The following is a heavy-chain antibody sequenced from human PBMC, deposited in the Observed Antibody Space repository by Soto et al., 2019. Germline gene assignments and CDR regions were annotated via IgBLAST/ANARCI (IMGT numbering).Heavy chain of an antibody. D-gene: IGHD3-10*01. CDR2: TWYDGTNK. CDR3: ARGVDYNSGYYMDV. CDR1: GFTFIRYG. J-gene: IGHJ6*03. V-gene: IGHV3-33*01. Sequence: GGSLRLSCAASGFTFIRYGMHWVRQAPGKGLEWVAVTWYDGTNKYYADSVKGRFTISRDNSKNTVFLQMNSLRAEDTAVYYCARGVDYNSGYYMDVWGKGTTVTVSS.